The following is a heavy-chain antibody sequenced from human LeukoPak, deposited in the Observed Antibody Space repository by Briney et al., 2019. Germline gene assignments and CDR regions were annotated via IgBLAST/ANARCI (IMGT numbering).Heavy chain of an antibody. CDR3: ASQGGSIAANLVYFQH. Sequence: SETLSLTCTVSGGSISSGSYYWSWIRQPAGKGLEWIGRIYTSGSTNYNPSLKSRVTISVDTSKNQFSLKLSSVTAADTAVYYCASQGGSIAANLVYFQHWGQGTLVTVSS. J-gene: IGHJ1*01. V-gene: IGHV4-61*02. CDR1: GGSISSGSYY. CDR2: IYTSGST. D-gene: IGHD6-6*01.